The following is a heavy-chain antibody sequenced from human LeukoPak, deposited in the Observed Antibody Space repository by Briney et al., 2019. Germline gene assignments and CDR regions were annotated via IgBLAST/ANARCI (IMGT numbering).Heavy chain of an antibody. CDR3: ARDRRTYYYDSKGFDI. D-gene: IGHD3-22*01. Sequence: ASVKVSCKASGYTFTGYYMHWVRQAPGQGLELMGWINPNSGGTNYAQKFQGRVTMTRDTSISTAYMELSRLRSDDTAVYYCARDRRTYYYDSKGFDIWGQGTMVTVSS. J-gene: IGHJ3*02. V-gene: IGHV1-2*02. CDR1: GYTFTGYY. CDR2: INPNSGGT.